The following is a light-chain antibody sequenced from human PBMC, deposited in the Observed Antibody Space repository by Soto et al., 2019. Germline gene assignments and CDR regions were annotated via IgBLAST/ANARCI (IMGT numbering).Light chain of an antibody. Sequence: EIVLTQSPATLSLSPGESATLSCRASQNIDYYLHWYQQKPGQSPRLLIYDDSNRATGIPARFSGSGSGTDFILTISSLEPEDFAVYYCQQRAKWPGTFGQGTRLEI. CDR2: DDS. V-gene: IGKV3-11*01. CDR3: QQRAKWPGT. CDR1: QNIDYY. J-gene: IGKJ5*01.